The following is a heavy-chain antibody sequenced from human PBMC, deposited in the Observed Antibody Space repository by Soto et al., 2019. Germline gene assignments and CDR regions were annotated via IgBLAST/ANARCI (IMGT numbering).Heavy chain of an antibody. CDR2: INHSGST. CDR1: GGSFSGYY. CDR3: ARGARSSSWYVRWFDP. V-gene: IGHV4-34*01. J-gene: IGHJ5*02. D-gene: IGHD6-13*01. Sequence: QVQLQQWGAGLLKPSETLSLTCAVYGGSFSGYYWSWIRQPPGKGLEWIGEINHSGSTNYNPSLKSRVTISVDTSKNQFSLKLSSVTAAATAVYYCARGARSSSWYVRWFDPWGQGTLVTVSS.